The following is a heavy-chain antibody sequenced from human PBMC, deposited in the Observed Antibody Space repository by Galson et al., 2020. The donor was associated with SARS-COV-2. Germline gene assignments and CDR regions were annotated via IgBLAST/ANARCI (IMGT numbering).Heavy chain of an antibody. V-gene: IGHV1-24*01. CDR1: GYTLTELS. D-gene: IGHD3-3*01. CDR3: ATGRPYGEVSWFDP. Sequence: ASVKVPCKVSGYTLTELSMHWVRQAPGKGLEWMGGFDPEDGETIYAQKFQGRVTMTEDTSTDTAYLELSSLRSEDTAVYYCATGRPYGEVSWFDPWVQGTLVTVAS. CDR2: FDPEDGET. J-gene: IGHJ5*02.